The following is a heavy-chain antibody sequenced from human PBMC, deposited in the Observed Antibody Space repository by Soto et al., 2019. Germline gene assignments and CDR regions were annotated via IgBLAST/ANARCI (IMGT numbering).Heavy chain of an antibody. Sequence: ASVKVSCKASGYTFTSYGISWVRQAPGQGLEWMGWISAYNGNTNYAQKLQGRVTMTTDTSTSTAYMELRSLRSDDTAVYYCARGRDYGDSHDWFDPWGQGTLVTVSS. CDR3: ARGRDYGDSHDWFDP. CDR2: ISAYNGNT. V-gene: IGHV1-18*04. D-gene: IGHD4-17*01. CDR1: GYTFTSYG. J-gene: IGHJ5*02.